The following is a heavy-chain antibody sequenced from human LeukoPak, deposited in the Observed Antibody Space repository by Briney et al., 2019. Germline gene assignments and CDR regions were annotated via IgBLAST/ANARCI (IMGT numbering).Heavy chain of an antibody. CDR3: ARHISGGATLD. CDR2: ISANNGNT. V-gene: IGHV1-18*01. Sequence: ASVRVSCKASGYTFTSYGISWVRQAPGQGLEWLGWISANNGNTNYAQKLQGRVTITTDTSTSTGYMELRSLRSDDTAVYYCARHISGGATLDWGQGTLVTVSS. J-gene: IGHJ4*02. D-gene: IGHD2-15*01. CDR1: GYTFTSYG.